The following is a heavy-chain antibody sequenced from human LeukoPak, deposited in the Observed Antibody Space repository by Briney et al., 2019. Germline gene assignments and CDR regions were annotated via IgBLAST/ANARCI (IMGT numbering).Heavy chain of an antibody. V-gene: IGHV1-8*03. CDR2: MNPNSGNT. CDR3: AADREMATIPFFSSPRGDI. CDR1: GYTFTSYD. D-gene: IGHD5-24*01. J-gene: IGHJ3*02. Sequence: ASVKVSCKASGYTFTSYDINWVRQATGQGLEWMGWMNPNSGNTGYAQKFQGRVTITRNTSISTAYMELSSLRSEDTAVYYCAADREMATIPFFSSPRGDIWGQGTMVTVSS.